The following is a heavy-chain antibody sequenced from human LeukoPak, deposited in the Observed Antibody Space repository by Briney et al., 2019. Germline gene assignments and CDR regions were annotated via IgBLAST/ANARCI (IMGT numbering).Heavy chain of an antibody. J-gene: IGHJ4*02. D-gene: IGHD3-3*01. CDR2: ISSSRGYI. V-gene: IGHV3-21*01. Sequence: PGGSLRLSCAASGFTFSSYSMNWVRQAPGKGLEWVSSISSSRGYIYYADSMKGRFTISRDNAKNSLYLQMNSLGAEDTALYYCARGQKETFTIFGVVIMMPFDYWGQGTPVTVSS. CDR3: ARGQKETFTIFGVVIMMPFDY. CDR1: GFTFSSYS.